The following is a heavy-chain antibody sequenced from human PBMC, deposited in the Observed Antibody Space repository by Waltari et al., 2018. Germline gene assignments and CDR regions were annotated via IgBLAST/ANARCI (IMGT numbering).Heavy chain of an antibody. CDR2: IHGSGRI. D-gene: IGHD5-12*01. CDR3: ARDRGRGLYLDS. J-gene: IGHJ4*02. Sequence: VQLQESGPGLVKPSGTLSVTCAVAGASISGSFWWSWVRQTPGKGLEWIGQIHGSGRINYNPSLESRVTVSRDTSNNQFSLKLTSATAADTAVYFCARDRGRGLYLDSWGQGILVTVSP. V-gene: IGHV4-4*02. CDR1: GASISGSFW.